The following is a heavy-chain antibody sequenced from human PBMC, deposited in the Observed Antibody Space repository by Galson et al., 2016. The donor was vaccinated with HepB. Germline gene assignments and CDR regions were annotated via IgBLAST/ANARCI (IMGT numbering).Heavy chain of an antibody. CDR2: SRNKANSYTT. J-gene: IGHJ4*02. V-gene: IGHV3-72*01. Sequence: SLRLSCAASGFTFSDHYMDWVRQAPGKGLEWVGRSRNKANSYTTEYAASVKGRFTVSRDDSKNSVYLQMNSLRAEDTAVYYCAKQLPYGGNSRSPDYWGQGTLVTVSS. CDR3: AKQLPYGGNSRSPDY. CDR1: GFTFSDHY. D-gene: IGHD4-23*01.